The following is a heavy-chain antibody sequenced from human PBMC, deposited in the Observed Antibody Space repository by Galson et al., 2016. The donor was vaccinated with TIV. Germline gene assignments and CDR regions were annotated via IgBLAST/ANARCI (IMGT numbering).Heavy chain of an antibody. CDR1: GFTFDDYA. D-gene: IGHD1-1*01. V-gene: IGHV3-9*01. CDR3: AKGQLRAARRFYYMDV. Sequence: SLRLSCAASGFTFDDYAMHWVRQVPGRGLEWVSVISWNSGSTVYADSVKGRFIISRDNAKTSLYLQMNSLGAEDTALYYCAKGQLRAARRFYYMDVWAKGTTVTVSS. J-gene: IGHJ6*03. CDR2: ISWNSGST.